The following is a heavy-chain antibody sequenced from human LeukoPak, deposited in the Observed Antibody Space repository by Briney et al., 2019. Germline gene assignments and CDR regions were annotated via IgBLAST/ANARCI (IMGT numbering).Heavy chain of an antibody. CDR3: AKGRRRINYYYGMDV. V-gene: IGHV3-30*18. J-gene: IGHJ6*02. Sequence: GGSLRLSCAASGFTFSSYGMHWVRQAPGKGLEWVVVISYDGSNKYYADSVKGRFTISRDNSKNTLYLQMNSLRAEDTAVYYCAKGRRRINYYYGMDVWGQGTTVTVSS. D-gene: IGHD2-15*01. CDR1: GFTFSSYG. CDR2: ISYDGSNK.